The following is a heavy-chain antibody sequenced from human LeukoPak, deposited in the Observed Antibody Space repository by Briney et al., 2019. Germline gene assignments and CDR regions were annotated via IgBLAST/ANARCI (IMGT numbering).Heavy chain of an antibody. J-gene: IGHJ4*02. CDR3: ARLYNSGWYIY. D-gene: IGHD6-19*01. CDR2: IYYSGST. Sequence: PSETLSLTCTVSGGSISRYYWSWIRQPPGKGLEWIGYIYYSGSTNYNPSLESRVTISVDTSKNQFSLKLSSVTAADTAVYYCARLYNSGWYIYWGQGTLVTVSS. V-gene: IGHV4-59*01. CDR1: GGSISRYY.